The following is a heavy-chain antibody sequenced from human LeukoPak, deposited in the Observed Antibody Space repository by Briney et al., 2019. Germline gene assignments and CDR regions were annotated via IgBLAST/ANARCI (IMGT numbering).Heavy chain of an antibody. J-gene: IGHJ4*02. D-gene: IGHD6-19*01. CDR1: GFTFSSYA. CDR3: AKPRREKQWSSDVFDY. CDR2: ISGSGGST. Sequence: GGSLRLSCAASGFTFSSYAMSWVRQAPGKGLEWVSAISGSGGSTYYADSVKGRFTISRDNSKNTLYMQMNSLRAEDTAVYYCAKPRREKQWSSDVFDYWGQGTLVTVS. V-gene: IGHV3-23*01.